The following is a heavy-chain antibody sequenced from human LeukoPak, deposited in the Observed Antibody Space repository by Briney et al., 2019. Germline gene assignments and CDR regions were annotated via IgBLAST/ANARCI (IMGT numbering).Heavy chain of an antibody. CDR1: GGSISSYY. V-gene: IGHV4-59*01. Sequence: MTSETLSLTCTVSGGSISSYYWSWIRQPPGKGLEWIGYIYYSGSTNYNPSLKSRVTISVDTSKNQFSLKLSSVTAADTAVYYCARSNGKTIAAVSSGFDPWGQGTLVTVSS. D-gene: IGHD6-25*01. J-gene: IGHJ5*02. CDR2: IYYSGST. CDR3: ARSNGKTIAAVSSGFDP.